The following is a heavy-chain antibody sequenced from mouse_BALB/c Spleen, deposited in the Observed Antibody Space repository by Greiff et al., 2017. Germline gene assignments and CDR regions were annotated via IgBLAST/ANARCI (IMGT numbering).Heavy chain of an antibody. V-gene: IGHV1-7*01. D-gene: IGHD2-12*01. J-gene: IGHJ4*01. CDR3: AIRRDYAMDY. Sequence: QVQLQQSGAELAKPGASVKMSCKASGYTFTSYWMHWVKQRPGQGLEWIGYINPSTGYTEYNQKFKDKATLTADKSSSTAYMQLSSLTSEDSAVYYCAIRRDYAMDYWGQGISVTVSS. CDR1: GYTFTSYW. CDR2: INPSTGYT.